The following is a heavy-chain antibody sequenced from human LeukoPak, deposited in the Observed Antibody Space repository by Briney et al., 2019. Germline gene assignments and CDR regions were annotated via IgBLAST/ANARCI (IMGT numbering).Heavy chain of an antibody. J-gene: IGHJ3*02. V-gene: IGHV1-8*03. D-gene: IGHD3-3*01. Sequence: ASVKVSCKASGYTFTSYAMNWVRQAPGQGLEWMGWMNPNSGNTGYAQKFQGRVTITRNTSISTAYMELSSLRSEDTAVYYCARVSYYDFWSGQYAFDIWGQGTMVTVSS. CDR3: ARVSYYDFWSGQYAFDI. CDR2: MNPNSGNT. CDR1: GYTFTSYA.